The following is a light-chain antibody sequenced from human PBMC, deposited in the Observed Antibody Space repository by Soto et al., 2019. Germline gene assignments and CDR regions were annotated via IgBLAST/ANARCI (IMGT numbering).Light chain of an antibody. Sequence: EIVMTQSPATLSVSPGERATLSCRASQSVSSNLAWYQQKPGHAPRLLIYGASTRATGIPARFSGSGSWTEFTLTISSLQSEDFAVYYCQQYNNWTPSTFGQGTKVEIK. V-gene: IGKV3-15*01. CDR3: QQYNNWTPST. CDR1: QSVSSN. CDR2: GAS. J-gene: IGKJ1*01.